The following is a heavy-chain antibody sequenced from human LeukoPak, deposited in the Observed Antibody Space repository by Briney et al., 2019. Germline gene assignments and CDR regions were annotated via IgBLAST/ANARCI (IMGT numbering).Heavy chain of an antibody. D-gene: IGHD3-16*01. CDR3: ARMGERGYFDY. Sequence: GGSLRLSCAASGFTFSSYAMHWVRQAPGKGLEYVSAISSNGGSTYYANSVKGRFTISRDNSKNTLYLQMGSLRAEDMAVYYCARMGERGYFDYWGQGTLVTVSS. V-gene: IGHV3-64*01. CDR2: ISSNGGST. J-gene: IGHJ4*02. CDR1: GFTFSSYA.